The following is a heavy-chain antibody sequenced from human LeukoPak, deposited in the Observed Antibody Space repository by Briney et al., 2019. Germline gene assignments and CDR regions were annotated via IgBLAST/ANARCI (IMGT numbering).Heavy chain of an antibody. V-gene: IGHV3-7*03. CDR3: AGGVEMATIRHPDAFDI. D-gene: IGHD5-24*01. CDR1: GFTFSTYW. Sequence: DPGGSLRLSCAASGFTFSTYWMTWVRQAPGKGLEWVANINHDGSEKYYVDSVGGRFTISRDNAKNSLYMQMNSLRAEDTALYYCAGGVEMATIRHPDAFDIWGQGTMVTVSS. J-gene: IGHJ3*02. CDR2: INHDGSEK.